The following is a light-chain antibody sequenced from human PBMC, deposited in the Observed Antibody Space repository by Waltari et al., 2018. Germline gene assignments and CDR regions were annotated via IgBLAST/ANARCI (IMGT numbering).Light chain of an antibody. CDR3: QHYVRLPAT. CDR2: GAS. V-gene: IGKV3-20*01. Sequence: SCRASQSVSRTLAWYQQKPGQAPKLLIYGASIRATGIPDRFTGSGSVTDFSLTISSLEPEDFAIYFCQHYVRLPATFGQGTKVEIK. CDR1: QSVSRT. J-gene: IGKJ1*01.